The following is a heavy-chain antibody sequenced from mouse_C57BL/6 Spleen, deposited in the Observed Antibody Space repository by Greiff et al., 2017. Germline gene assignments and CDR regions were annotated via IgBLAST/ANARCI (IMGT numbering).Heavy chain of an antibody. Sequence: DVKLQESGPGLVKPSQSLSLTCSVTGYSITSGYYWNWIRQFPGNKLEWMGYISYDGSNNYNPSLKNRISITRDTSKNQFFLKLNSVTTEDTATYYCAREGAYYDYDVWGTGTTVTVSS. CDR2: ISYDGSN. D-gene: IGHD2-4*01. CDR3: AREGAYYDYDV. J-gene: IGHJ1*03. CDR1: GYSITSGYY. V-gene: IGHV3-6*01.